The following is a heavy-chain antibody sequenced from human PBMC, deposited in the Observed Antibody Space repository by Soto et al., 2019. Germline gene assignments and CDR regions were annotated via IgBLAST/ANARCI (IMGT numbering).Heavy chain of an antibody. CDR2: INPSGGST. V-gene: IGHV1-46*01. CDR3: ARGGVTMVRGVIPDYYYYGMDV. CDR1: GYTFTSYY. Sequence: ASVKVSCKASGYTFTSYYMHWVRQAPGQGLEWMGIINPSGGSTSYAQKFQGGVTMTRDTSTSTVYMELSSLRSEDTAVYYCARGGVTMVRGVIPDYYYYGMDVWGQGTTVTVSS. D-gene: IGHD3-10*01. J-gene: IGHJ6*02.